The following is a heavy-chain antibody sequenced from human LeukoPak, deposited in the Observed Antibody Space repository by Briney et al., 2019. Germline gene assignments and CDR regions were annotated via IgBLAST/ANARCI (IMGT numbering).Heavy chain of an antibody. Sequence: EASVKVSCKASGGTFSSYAISWVRQAPGQGLEWMGRIIPILGIANYAQKFQGRVTITADKSTSTAYMELSSLRSEDTAVYYCARAAQGATHFDYWAREPWSPSPQ. CDR2: IIPILGIA. CDR1: GGTFSSYA. J-gene: IGHJ4*02. V-gene: IGHV1-69*04. CDR3: ARAAQGATHFDY. D-gene: IGHD1-26*01.